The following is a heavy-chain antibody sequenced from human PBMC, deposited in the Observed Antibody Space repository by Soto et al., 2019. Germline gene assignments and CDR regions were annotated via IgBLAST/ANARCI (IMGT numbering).Heavy chain of an antibody. J-gene: IGHJ3*02. V-gene: IGHV1-2*02. CDR3: AGGGVLRFLEWFRGTNKNAFDI. CDR2: INPNSGGT. D-gene: IGHD3-3*01. CDR1: GYTFTGYY. Sequence: ALVKVSCKASGYTFTGYYMHWVRQAPGQGLEWMGWINPNSGGTNYAQKFQGRVTMTRDTSISTAYMELSRLRSDDTAVYYCAGGGVLRFLEWFRGTNKNAFDIWGQGTMVTVSS.